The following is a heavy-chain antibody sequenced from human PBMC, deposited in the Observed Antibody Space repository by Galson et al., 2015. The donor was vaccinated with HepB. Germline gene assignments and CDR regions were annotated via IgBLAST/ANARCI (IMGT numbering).Heavy chain of an antibody. V-gene: IGHV1-69*13. CDR1: GGTFSTYE. CDR3: ARPGRGFGAYDTDYYFAA. CDR2: TIPIFGQA. D-gene: IGHD3-10*01. J-gene: IGHJ4*02. Sequence: AVKVSCKVSGGTFSTYEVNWVRQGPGQGLEWMGGTIPIFGQAKYAPKFQGRVTIAAVESMISAYVELGNLTPSDTPIFYFARPGRGFGAYDTDYYFAAWGRGTLVPGSS.